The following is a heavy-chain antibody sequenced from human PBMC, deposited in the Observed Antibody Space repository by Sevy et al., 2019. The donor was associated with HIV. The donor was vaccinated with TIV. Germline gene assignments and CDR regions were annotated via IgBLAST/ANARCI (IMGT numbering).Heavy chain of an antibody. CDR1: GFTFSNYP. CDR3: ARAYDSSGYLDY. D-gene: IGHD3-22*01. V-gene: IGHV3-30-3*01. Sequence: GGSLRLSCAASGFTFSNYPMHWVRQAPGKGLEWVAVISYDGNNKYYEDSVKGRFTISRDNSKNTLYLQMNSLRTEDTAVYYCARAYDSSGYLDYWGQGTLVTVSS. CDR2: ISYDGNNK. J-gene: IGHJ4*02.